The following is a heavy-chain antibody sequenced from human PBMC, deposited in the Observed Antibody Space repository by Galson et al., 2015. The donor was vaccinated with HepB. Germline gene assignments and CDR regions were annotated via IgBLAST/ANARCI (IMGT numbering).Heavy chain of an antibody. D-gene: IGHD3-3*01. CDR1: GFIFNNYP. V-gene: IGHV3-30-3*01. CDR2: MSYDGNKK. J-gene: IGHJ5*02. Sequence: SLRLSCAASGFIFNNYPMHWVRQAPGKGLEWVAVMSYDGNKKYYADSVKGRFTISRDNSKNTVYLQMNSLRAEDSAVYYCARGGGDYDFWSGYFNSWFDPWARERWSPSPQ. CDR3: ARGGGDYDFWSGYFNSWFDP.